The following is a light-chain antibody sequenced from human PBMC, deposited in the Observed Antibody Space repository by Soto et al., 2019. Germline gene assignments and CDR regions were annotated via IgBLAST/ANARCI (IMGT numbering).Light chain of an antibody. CDR2: EVS. J-gene: IGLJ1*01. Sequence: QYALTQPASVSGSPGQSITISCTGTSNNVGNYNFVSWYQQYPGKAPKLMIYEVSKRPSGASDRFSGSKSGNTASLTISGLQADDEADYYCCSYAGSSTSIFGTGTKLTVL. V-gene: IGLV2-23*02. CDR3: CSYAGSSTSI. CDR1: SNNVGNYNF.